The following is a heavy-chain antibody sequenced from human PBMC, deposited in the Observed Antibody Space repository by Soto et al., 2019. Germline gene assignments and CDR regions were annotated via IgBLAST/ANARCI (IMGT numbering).Heavy chain of an antibody. V-gene: IGHV1-18*01. J-gene: IGHJ3*02. D-gene: IGHD2-15*01. Sequence: QVQLVQSGAEVKKPGASVKVSCKASGYTFSSYGISWVRQAPGQGLEWMGWVSTFNVYTKYAQKLQGRVTMTTDPATNTAYMELRSLRSDDTAQYYCARDYHCSGGRCSDAFDIWGQGTMVTVSS. CDR1: GYTFSSYG. CDR3: ARDYHCSGGRCSDAFDI. CDR2: VSTFNVYT.